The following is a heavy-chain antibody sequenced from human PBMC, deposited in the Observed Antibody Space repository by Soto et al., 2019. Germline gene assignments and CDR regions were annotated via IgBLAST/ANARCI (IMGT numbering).Heavy chain of an antibody. V-gene: IGHV4-39*01. CDR2: IYYSGST. CDR1: GGSISTSSYF. CDR3: ARDYDSSGDY. D-gene: IGHD3-22*01. Sequence: QLQLQESGPGLVKPSETLSLTCTVSGGSISTSSYFWGWIRQPPGKGLEWIGSIYYSGSTYYNPSLKSRVTFSVDTSKNQFSLTRSSVAAADTAVYYCARDYDSSGDYWGQGTLGTVSS. J-gene: IGHJ4*02.